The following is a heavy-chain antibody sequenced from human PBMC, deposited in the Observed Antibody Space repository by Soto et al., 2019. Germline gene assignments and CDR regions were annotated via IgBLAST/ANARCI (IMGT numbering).Heavy chain of an antibody. V-gene: IGHV4-59*01. Sequence: SETLSLTCTVSGGSISSYYWSWIRQPPGKGLEWIGYIYYSGSTNYNPSPKSRVTISVDTSKNQFSLKLSSVTAADTAVYYCARENDAFDIWGQGTMVTVSS. CDR3: ARENDAFDI. J-gene: IGHJ3*02. CDR1: GGSISSYY. CDR2: IYYSGST.